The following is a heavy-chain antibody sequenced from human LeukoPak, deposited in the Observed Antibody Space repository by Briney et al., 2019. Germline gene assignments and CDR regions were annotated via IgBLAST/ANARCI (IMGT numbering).Heavy chain of an antibody. CDR1: GYTFTSYG. Sequence: ASVKVSCKASGYTFTSYGISWVRRAPGQGLEWMGWISAYNGNTNYAQKLQGRVTMTTDTSTSTAYMELRSLRSDDTAVYYCARVIVGYFLKSGWYVDYWGQGTLVTVSS. V-gene: IGHV1-18*01. D-gene: IGHD6-19*01. CDR3: ARVIVGYFLKSGWYVDY. CDR2: ISAYNGNT. J-gene: IGHJ4*02.